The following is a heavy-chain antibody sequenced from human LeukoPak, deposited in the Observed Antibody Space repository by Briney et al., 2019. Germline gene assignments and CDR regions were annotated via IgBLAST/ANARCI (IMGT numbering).Heavy chain of an antibody. CDR2: IYPGDSDS. V-gene: IGHV5-51*01. D-gene: IGHD3-16*02. Sequence: GESLKISFKGSGYSFARYWIGWVRQMPVKGLEWMGIIYPGDSDSRYSPSFQGQVTISADKSISTAYLQWSSLKASDTVMYYCARSCPYRYDAFDIWGQGTMVTVSS. CDR3: ARSCPYRYDAFDI. J-gene: IGHJ3*02. CDR1: GYSFARYW.